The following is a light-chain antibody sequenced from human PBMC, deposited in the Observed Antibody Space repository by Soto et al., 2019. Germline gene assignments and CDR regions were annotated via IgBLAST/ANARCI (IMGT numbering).Light chain of an antibody. V-gene: IGKV3-20*01. CDR1: QSVSSSY. Sequence: ETVLTQSAGDLFLSSGQTPTISSSASQSVSSSYLAWYQPKPGQAPRLISYGASSRATGIPDRFSGSGSGTDYTLTISRLEPEDFAVYYCQQYGSSPPWTVGQGTKVDIK. J-gene: IGKJ1*01. CDR2: GAS. CDR3: QQYGSSPPWT.